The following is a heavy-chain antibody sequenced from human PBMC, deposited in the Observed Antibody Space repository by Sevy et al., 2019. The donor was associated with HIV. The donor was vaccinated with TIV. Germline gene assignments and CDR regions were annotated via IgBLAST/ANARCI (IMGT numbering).Heavy chain of an antibody. V-gene: IGHV1-69*13. J-gene: IGHJ4*02. CDR3: ARDRGLGVVYFDY. CDR1: GGTFSSYA. D-gene: IGHD3-3*01. CDR2: IIPIFGTA. Sequence: ASVKVSCKASGGTFSSYAISWVRQAPGQGLEWMGGIIPIFGTANYAQKFQGRVTITADESTSTADIELSSLRSADTAVYYCARDRGLGVVYFDYWGQGTLVTVSS.